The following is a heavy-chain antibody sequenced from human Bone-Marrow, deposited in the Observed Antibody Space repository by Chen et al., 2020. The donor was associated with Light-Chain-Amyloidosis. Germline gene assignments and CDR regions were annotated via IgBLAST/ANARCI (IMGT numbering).Heavy chain of an antibody. V-gene: IGHV3-7*03. CDR1: GFTFNQYW. J-gene: IGHJ6*03. CDR2: IKQEGSEQ. D-gene: IGHD6-13*01. Sequence: EVQLVESGGGLVQPGGSLRLSCAASGFTFNQYWMTWARQAPGKGREWVASIKQEGSEQNYVGSVKRRVPTSRDNAKNSLYLQMNSLRAEDTALYYCARSSSWYGYYYYMDVWGKGTTVTVSS. CDR3: ARSSSWYGYYYYMDV.